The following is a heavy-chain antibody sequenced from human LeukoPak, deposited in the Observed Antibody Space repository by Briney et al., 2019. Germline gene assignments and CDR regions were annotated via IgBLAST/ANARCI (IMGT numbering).Heavy chain of an antibody. D-gene: IGHD6-19*01. CDR3: ASKGIAVAGTYYYHGMDV. Sequence: EASVKLSCKASGGTFSSYAISWVRQAPGQGLEWMGGIIPIFGTANYAQKFQGRVTITADKSTSTAYMELSSLRSEDTAVYYCASKGIAVAGTYYYHGMDVWGKGTTVTVSS. J-gene: IGHJ6*04. V-gene: IGHV1-69*06. CDR2: IIPIFGTA. CDR1: GGTFSSYA.